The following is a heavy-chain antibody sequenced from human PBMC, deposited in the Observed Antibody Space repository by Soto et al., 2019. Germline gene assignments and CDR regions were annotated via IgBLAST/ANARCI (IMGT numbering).Heavy chain of an antibody. CDR3: AKGGYDKDYYYYYMDV. J-gene: IGHJ6*03. CDR2: ISGSGGST. V-gene: IGHV3-23*01. CDR1: GFTFSSYA. D-gene: IGHD5-12*01. Sequence: GGSLRLSCAASGFTFSSYAMSWVRQAPGKGLEWVSAISGSGGSTYYADSVKGRFTISRDNSKNTLYLQMNSLRAEDTAVYYCAKGGYDKDYYYYYMDVWGKGTTVTVSS.